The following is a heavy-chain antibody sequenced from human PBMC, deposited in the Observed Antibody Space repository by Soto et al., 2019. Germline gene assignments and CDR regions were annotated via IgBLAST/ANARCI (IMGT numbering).Heavy chain of an antibody. V-gene: IGHV4-34*01. CDR2: INNGGST. D-gene: IGHD6-6*01. Sequence: SETLSLSCAVYGGSFSGYYWSWIRQPPGKGLEWIGEINNGGSTNYHPSIKSRVTISVETAKNHFSLKLSCVIAADTAVYYCASGEYGSSSNTDFQLWGQGTLVTVSS. CDR1: GGSFSGYY. J-gene: IGHJ1*01. CDR3: ASGEYGSSSNTDFQL.